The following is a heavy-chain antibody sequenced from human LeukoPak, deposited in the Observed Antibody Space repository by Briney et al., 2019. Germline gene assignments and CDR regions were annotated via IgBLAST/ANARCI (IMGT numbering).Heavy chain of an antibody. CDR2: IFYSGST. CDR3: ATHGSFGVVTPEYFQH. Sequence: SETLSLTRTVSGGSISSSTYYWGWIRQPPGKGLEWIGSIFYSGSTYYNPSLKSRPTISVDTSRNQFSLKLSSVTAADTAVYYCATHGSFGVVTPEYFQHWGQGTLVIVSS. V-gene: IGHV4-39*01. J-gene: IGHJ1*01. D-gene: IGHD3-3*01. CDR1: GGSISSSTYY.